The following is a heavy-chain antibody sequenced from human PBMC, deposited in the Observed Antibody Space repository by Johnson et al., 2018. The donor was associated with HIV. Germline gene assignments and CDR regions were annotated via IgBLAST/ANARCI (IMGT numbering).Heavy chain of an antibody. D-gene: IGHD6-19*01. CDR1: GFTFSSYA. Sequence: QVQLVESGGGVVQPGRSLRLSCAASGFTFSSYAMHWVRQAPGKGLEWVAVISYAGSNKYYADSVKGRFTISRDNSKNTLYLQMNSLRAEDSAVYYCARGSSEGAFDIWGQGTMVTVSS. CDR3: ARGSSEGAFDI. J-gene: IGHJ3*02. V-gene: IGHV3-30-3*01. CDR2: ISYAGSNK.